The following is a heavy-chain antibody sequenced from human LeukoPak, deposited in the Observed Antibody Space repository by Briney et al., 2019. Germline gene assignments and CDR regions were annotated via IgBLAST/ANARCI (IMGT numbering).Heavy chain of an antibody. V-gene: IGHV3-23*01. CDR3: AKAQGGTNGLLDN. D-gene: IGHD3-16*01. Sequence: GGSLRLSCAASGITFSGYTMSWVRQAPGKGLEWVSSILNNDATTYYADSVKGRFTISRDSSKDTLDLQMNSLRAGDTAIYYCAKAQGGTNGLLDNWGQGTLVTVSS. J-gene: IGHJ4*02. CDR2: ILNNDATT. CDR1: GITFSGYT.